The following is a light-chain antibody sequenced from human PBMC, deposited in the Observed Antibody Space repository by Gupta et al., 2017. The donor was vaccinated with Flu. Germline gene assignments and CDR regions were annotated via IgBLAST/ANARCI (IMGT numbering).Light chain of an antibody. V-gene: IGLV2-11*03. Sequence: SYVGAYNYVSWYQQHPGRAPKLIISDVTKRPSGVPERFSGSKSANTASLTISGLQPVDEADYYCCSYASTYSWVFGGGTKLTVL. CDR1: SYVGAYNY. CDR3: CSYASTYSWV. CDR2: DVT. J-gene: IGLJ3*02.